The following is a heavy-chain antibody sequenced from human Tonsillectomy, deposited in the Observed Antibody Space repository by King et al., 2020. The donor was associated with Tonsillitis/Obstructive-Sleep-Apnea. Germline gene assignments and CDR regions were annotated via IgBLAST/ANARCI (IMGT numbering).Heavy chain of an antibody. CDR3: ARIDGWGSVSHAFDI. Sequence: VQLQESGPGLVKPSETLSPTCTVSGGSMRNYYWNWVRQPLGKGLEWIGYIYYSGSTNYNPSLKSRVTISLDTSKNQFSLKVNSVTPADTAVYYCARIDGWGSVSHAFDIWGQGTMVTVSS. D-gene: IGHD2-21*01. V-gene: IGHV4-59*01. CDR1: GGSMRNYY. J-gene: IGHJ3*02. CDR2: IYYSGST.